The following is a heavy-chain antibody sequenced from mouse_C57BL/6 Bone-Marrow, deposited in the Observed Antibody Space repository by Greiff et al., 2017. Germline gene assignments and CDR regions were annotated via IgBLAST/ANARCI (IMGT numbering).Heavy chain of an antibody. CDR2: IYPRSGNT. Sequence: VQLQQSGAELVRPGASVKLSCTASGYTFTSYGISWVKQSTGQGLEWIGEIYPRSGNTYYNEKFKGKATLTADKSSSTAYMELRSLTSEDSAVYFCAKGILAWFAYWGQGTLVTVSA. CDR3: AKGILAWFAY. V-gene: IGHV1-81*01. CDR1: GYTFTSYG. J-gene: IGHJ3*01.